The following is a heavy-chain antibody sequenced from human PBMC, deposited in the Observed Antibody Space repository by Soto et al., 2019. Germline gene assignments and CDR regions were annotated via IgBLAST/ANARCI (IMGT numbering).Heavy chain of an antibody. V-gene: IGHV4-30-4*01. D-gene: IGHD4-17*01. Sequence: SETLSLTCTVSGGSISSGDYYWSWIRQPPGKGLEWIGYIYGSGNTYYNPSPKSRVIISLDTSKNQFSLKLSSVTAADTAVYYCARDSGYGGNPGLFDYWGQGTLVTVSS. CDR1: GGSISSGDYY. CDR2: IYGSGNT. CDR3: ARDSGYGGNPGLFDY. J-gene: IGHJ4*02.